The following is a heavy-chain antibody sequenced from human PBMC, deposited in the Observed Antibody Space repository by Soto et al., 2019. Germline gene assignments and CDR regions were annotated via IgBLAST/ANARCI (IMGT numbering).Heavy chain of an antibody. CDR2: IRSKAYGGTT. Sequence: QPGGSLRLSCTASGFTFGDYAMSWVRQAPGKGLEWVGFIRSKAYGGTTEYAASVKGRFTISRDDSKSIAYLQMNSLKTEDTAVYYRTRVWRGYGMDVWGQGTTVTVSS. CDR3: TRVWRGYGMDV. J-gene: IGHJ6*02. D-gene: IGHD2-21*01. V-gene: IGHV3-49*04. CDR1: GFTFGDYA.